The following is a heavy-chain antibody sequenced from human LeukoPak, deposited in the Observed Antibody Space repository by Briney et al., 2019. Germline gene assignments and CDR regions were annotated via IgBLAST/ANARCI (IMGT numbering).Heavy chain of an antibody. CDR3: ARDGFWGTGTAPDLYYYYYMDV. Sequence: GGSLRLSCAASGFTFSSYSMNWVRQAPGKGLEWVSYISSSSSTIYYADSVKGRFTISRDNAKNSLYLQMNSLRAEDTAVYYCARDGFWGTGTAPDLYYYYYMDVWGKGTTVTVSS. D-gene: IGHD1-7*01. CDR1: GFTFSSYS. CDR2: ISSSSSTI. J-gene: IGHJ6*03. V-gene: IGHV3-48*01.